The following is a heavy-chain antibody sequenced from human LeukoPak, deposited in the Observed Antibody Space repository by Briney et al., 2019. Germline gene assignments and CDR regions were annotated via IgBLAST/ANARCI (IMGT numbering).Heavy chain of an antibody. CDR3: AKDQWIYGSGSSMYYYYGMDV. V-gene: IGHV3-11*01. CDR2: ISTSGAI. J-gene: IGHJ6*02. Sequence: TAGGSLRLSCAPSGFTFSDYYMGWIRQAPGKGREWVSYISTSGAIYYADSVKGRFTISRDNAKNSLYLQMNSLRAEDTALYYCAKDQWIYGSGSSMYYYYGMDVWGQGTTVTVSS. CDR1: GFTFSDYY. D-gene: IGHD3-10*01.